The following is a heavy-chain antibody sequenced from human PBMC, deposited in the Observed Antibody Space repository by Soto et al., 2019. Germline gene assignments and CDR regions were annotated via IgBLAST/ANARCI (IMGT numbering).Heavy chain of an antibody. V-gene: IGHV4-30-2*01. CDR1: GGSISSGGYS. J-gene: IGHJ4*02. CDR3: ASSRGSPVPLDY. CDR2: IYHSGST. D-gene: IGHD1-26*01. Sequence: QLQLQESGSGLVKPSQTLSLTCAVSGGSISSGGYSWSWIRQPPGKGLEWIGYIYHSGSTYYNPSLKSRVTLSVDRSKNKFSLKLSSVSAADTAVDYCASSRGSPVPLDYWGQGKLVTVSS.